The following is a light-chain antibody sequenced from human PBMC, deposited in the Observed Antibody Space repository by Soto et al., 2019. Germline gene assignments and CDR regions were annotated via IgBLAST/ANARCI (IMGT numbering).Light chain of an antibody. V-gene: IGKV3-20*01. J-gene: IGKJ3*01. Sequence: EIVLTQSPGTLSLSPGERATLSCRASQSVSSSYLAWYQQKPGQAPRLLIYGASSRATGIPDRFSGSGSGTDFTLTISSLQPEDFATYYCQQANGLPFTFGPGTKVDIK. CDR2: GAS. CDR3: QQANGLPFT. CDR1: QSVSSSY.